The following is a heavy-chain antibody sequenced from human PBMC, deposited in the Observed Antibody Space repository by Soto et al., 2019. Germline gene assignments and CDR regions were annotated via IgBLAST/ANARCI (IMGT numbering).Heavy chain of an antibody. CDR3: AKGATRVIDY. J-gene: IGHJ4*02. CDR1: GFTFDESV. V-gene: IGHV3-9*01. CDR2: ISWNSGYI. Sequence: EVQLVESGGGLVQPGRSLRLSCVASGFTFDESVMHWVRQVSGKGLEWVSGISWNSGYIGYADSVEGRFTISRDNAKNSLYLQMNSLRAEDTALYYCAKGATRVIDYWGQGNLVTVSS.